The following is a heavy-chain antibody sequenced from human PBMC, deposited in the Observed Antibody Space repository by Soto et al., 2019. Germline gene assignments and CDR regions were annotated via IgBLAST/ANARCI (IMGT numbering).Heavy chain of an antibody. CDR3: ARQLVSGYNDH. J-gene: IGHJ5*02. V-gene: IGHV4-59*01. D-gene: IGHD1-1*01. Sequence: QVQLQESGPGLVKPSETLSLTCTVSGASIDLYYWSWIRQPPGKGLEWIGYIYYSGSTDYNPSLKSRFTISIDASRTQFSLTLNSVTAADTAVYYCARQLVSGYNDHWGQGTLVTVSS. CDR1: GASIDLYY. CDR2: IYYSGST.